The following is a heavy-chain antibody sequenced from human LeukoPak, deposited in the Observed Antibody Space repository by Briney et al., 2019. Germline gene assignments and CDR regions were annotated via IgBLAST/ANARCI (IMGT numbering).Heavy chain of an antibody. CDR3: ARVPDRIAVAGHGGYYYYYYMDV. Sequence: ASVKVSCKASGGTFSSYAISWVRQAPGQGLEWMGGIIPIFGTANYAQKFQGRVTITADESTSTAYMELSSLRSEDTAVYYCARVPDRIAVAGHGGYYYYYYMDVWGKGTTVTISS. CDR2: IIPIFGTA. J-gene: IGHJ6*03. V-gene: IGHV1-69*13. D-gene: IGHD6-19*01. CDR1: GGTFSSYA.